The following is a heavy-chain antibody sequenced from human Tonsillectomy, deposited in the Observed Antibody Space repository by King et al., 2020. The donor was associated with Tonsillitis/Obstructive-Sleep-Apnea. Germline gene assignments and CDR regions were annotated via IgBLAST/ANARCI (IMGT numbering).Heavy chain of an antibody. D-gene: IGHD4-11*01. CDR3: AHTGLTTITPWGYYYYYMDV. CDR2: IYWDDDK. CDR1: GFSLTTSGVG. Sequence: TLKESGPTLVKPTQTLTLTCSFSGFSLTTSGVGVGWIRQPPGKAPEWLALIYWDDDKRYSPSLKSRLTITKEPSKNQVVLTMTNMDPVDTATYYCAHTGLTTITPWGYYYYYMDVWGKGTTVTVSS. J-gene: IGHJ6*03. V-gene: IGHV2-5*02.